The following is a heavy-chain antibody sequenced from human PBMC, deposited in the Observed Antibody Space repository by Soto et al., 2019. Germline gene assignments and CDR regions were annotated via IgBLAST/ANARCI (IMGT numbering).Heavy chain of an antibody. Sequence: EVQLVESGGGLVKPGGSLRLSCAASGFIFSSYSMNWVRQAPGKGLEWVSSISPRSDYIYFADSMRGRFTISRDNAQNSLYLHMNNLRAEDTAVYHRARVSGTLERYSDLDYWGQGTLVTVSS. CDR3: ARVSGTLERYSDLDY. CDR1: GFIFSSYS. D-gene: IGHD3-10*01. CDR2: ISPRSDYI. V-gene: IGHV3-21*06. J-gene: IGHJ4*02.